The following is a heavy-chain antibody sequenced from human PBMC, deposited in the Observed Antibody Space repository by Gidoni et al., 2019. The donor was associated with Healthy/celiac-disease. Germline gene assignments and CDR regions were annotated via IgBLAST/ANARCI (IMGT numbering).Heavy chain of an antibody. D-gene: IGHD4-17*01. J-gene: IGHJ4*02. CDR1: GFTVSSHY. V-gene: IGHV3-53*01. CDR2: IYSGGST. Sequence: EVQMVESGGGMIQPGGSRRLYCAASGFTVSSHYMSWVRQAPGKGLEWVSVIYSGGSTYYADSVKGRFTISRDNSKNTLYLQMNSLRAEDTAVYYCARGDTVFDYWGQGTLVTVSS. CDR3: ARGDTVFDY.